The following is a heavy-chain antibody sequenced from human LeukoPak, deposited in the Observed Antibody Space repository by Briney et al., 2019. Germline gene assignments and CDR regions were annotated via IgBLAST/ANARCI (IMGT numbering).Heavy chain of an antibody. CDR1: GFTFSSHA. J-gene: IGHJ4*02. D-gene: IGHD3-3*01. CDR2: IGGSGGST. V-gene: IGHV3-23*01. CDR3: ARDPGVVAFHYFDY. Sequence: PGGSLRLSCAASGFTFSSHAMGWVRQAPGKALEWVSSIGGSGGSTYYADSVKGRFTISRDNSKNTLYLQMNSLRAEDTALYYCARDPGVVAFHYFDYWGQGTLVTVSS.